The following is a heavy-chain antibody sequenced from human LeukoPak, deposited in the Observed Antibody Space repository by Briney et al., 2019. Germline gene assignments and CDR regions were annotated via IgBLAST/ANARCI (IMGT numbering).Heavy chain of an antibody. D-gene: IGHD1-26*01. CDR2: TYSDGST. CDR1: VFTPRNLY. Sequence: GGCLRLSCAPPVFTPRNLYTSWVPVALPKGLEGVSITYSDGSTYYADSVKGRFTISRDNSRNTLYLQMSSLTAEDTAVYYCARDYLAGAIDYWGQGSLVTVSS. V-gene: IGHV3-66*01. CDR3: ARDYLAGAIDY. J-gene: IGHJ4*02.